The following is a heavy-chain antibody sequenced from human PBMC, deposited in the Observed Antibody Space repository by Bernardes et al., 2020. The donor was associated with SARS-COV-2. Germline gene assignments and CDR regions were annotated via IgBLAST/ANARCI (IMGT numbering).Heavy chain of an antibody. CDR1: GYTFTHYG. D-gene: IGHD6-13*01. CDR3: ARDEAQQLRE. V-gene: IGHV1-18*01. CDR2: ISTYSDNR. Sequence: ASVKVSCKASGYTFTHYGISWVRQAPGQGLEWMAWISTYSDNRNYAQKVQGRVTVTTDTSTSTAYMELRSLRSDDSAVYYCARDEAQQLREWGQGTLVTVSS. J-gene: IGHJ4*02.